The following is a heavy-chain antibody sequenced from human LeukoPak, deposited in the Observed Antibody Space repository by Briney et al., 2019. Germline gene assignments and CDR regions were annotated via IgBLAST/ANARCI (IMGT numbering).Heavy chain of an antibody. D-gene: IGHD3-10*01. CDR2: INPNSGGT. V-gene: IGHV1-2*02. CDR1: GYTFTGYY. J-gene: IGHJ4*02. Sequence: ASVKVSCKASGYTFTGYYMHWVRQAPGQGLEWMGWINPNSGGTNYAQKFQGRVTMTRDTSISTAYMELSSLRSDDTAVYYCARDSVDGSGTYYNDSPDYWGQGTLVTVSS. CDR3: ARDSVDGSGTYYNDSPDY.